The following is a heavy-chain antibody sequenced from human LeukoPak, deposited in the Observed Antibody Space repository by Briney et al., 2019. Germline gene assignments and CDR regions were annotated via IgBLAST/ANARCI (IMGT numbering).Heavy chain of an antibody. CDR1: GFTFSSYA. V-gene: IGHV3-30*04. CDR3: ARGRVEWELGLFFDY. Sequence: PGGSLRLSCAASGFTFSSYAMHWVRQAPGKGLEWVAVISYDGSNKYYADSVKGRFTISRDNSKNTLYLQMNSLRAEDTALYHCARGRVEWELGLFFDYWGQGTLVTVSS. CDR2: ISYDGSNK. J-gene: IGHJ4*02. D-gene: IGHD1-26*01.